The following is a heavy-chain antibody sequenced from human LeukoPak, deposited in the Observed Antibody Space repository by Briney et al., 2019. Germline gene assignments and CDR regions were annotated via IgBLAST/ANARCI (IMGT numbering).Heavy chain of an antibody. V-gene: IGHV4-59*01. CDR3: ARVWFGELLYDY. D-gene: IGHD3-10*01. CDR2: ICYSGST. CDR1: GGSISNYY. J-gene: IGHJ4*02. Sequence: PSETLSLTCTVSGGSISNYYWSWIRQPPGKGLEWVGYICYSGSTNYNPSLKSRVTISVDTSKNQFSLKLSSVTAADTAVYYCARVWFGELLYDYWGRGTLVTVSS.